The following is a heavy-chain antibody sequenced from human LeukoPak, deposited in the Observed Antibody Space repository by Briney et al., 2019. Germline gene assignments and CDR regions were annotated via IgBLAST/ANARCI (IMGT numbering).Heavy chain of an antibody. CDR3: ARDGGYYGSGSYYYYYGMDV. J-gene: IGHJ6*04. Sequence: SETLSLTCAVSGYSISNGYYWGWIRPPPGKGLEWIGSIYHSGSTYYNPSLKSRVTISVDTSKNQFYLKLSSVTAADTAVYYCARDGGYYGSGSYYYYYGMDVWGKGTTVTVSS. CDR1: GYSISNGYY. V-gene: IGHV4-38-2*02. CDR2: IYHSGST. D-gene: IGHD3-10*01.